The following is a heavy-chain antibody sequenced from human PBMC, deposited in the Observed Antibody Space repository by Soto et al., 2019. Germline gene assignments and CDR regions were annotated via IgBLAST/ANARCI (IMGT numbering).Heavy chain of an antibody. CDR3: AKSLWASSYYFDY. Sequence: QLGGSLRLSCAASGFTFSSYAMSWVRQAPGKGLEWVSAISGSGGSTYYADSVKGRFTISRDNSKNTLYLQMNSLRAEDTAVYYCAKSLWASSYYFDYWGQGTLVTVSS. CDR1: GFTFSSYA. V-gene: IGHV3-23*01. J-gene: IGHJ4*02. D-gene: IGHD5-18*01. CDR2: ISGSGGST.